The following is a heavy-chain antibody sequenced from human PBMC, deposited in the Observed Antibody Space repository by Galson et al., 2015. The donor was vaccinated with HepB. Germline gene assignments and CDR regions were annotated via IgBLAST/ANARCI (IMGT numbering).Heavy chain of an antibody. CDR2: SRHRLNTHIT. J-gene: IGHJ3*01. CDR1: GFTLSDRY. Sequence: SLRLSCAASGFTLSDRYLDWVRQAPGKGLEWVGRSRHRLNTHITDFAASVRSRFTISRDDSKNSLFLEMTGLRIEDTALYYCARVDDYSNSYAFDLWGQGTMVTVSS. D-gene: IGHD4-11*01. V-gene: IGHV3-72*01. CDR3: ARVDDYSNSYAFDL.